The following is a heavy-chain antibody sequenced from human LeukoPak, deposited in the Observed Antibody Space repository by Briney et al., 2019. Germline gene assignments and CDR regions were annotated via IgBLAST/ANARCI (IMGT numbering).Heavy chain of an antibody. CDR3: AKVDKVLPAAIFYCFDY. Sequence: PGGSLRLSCAASGFIYNTYWMYWVRQAPGKGLEWVSAISGSGGSTYYADSVKGRFTVSRDNSKNMLYLQMNSLRAEDTAVYYCAKVDKVLPAAIFYCFDYWGQGTLVTVSS. CDR2: ISGSGGST. V-gene: IGHV3-23*01. D-gene: IGHD2-2*02. CDR1: GFIYNTYW. J-gene: IGHJ4*02.